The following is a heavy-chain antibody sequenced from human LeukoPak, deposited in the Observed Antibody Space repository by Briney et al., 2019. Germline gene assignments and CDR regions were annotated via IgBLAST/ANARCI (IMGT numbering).Heavy chain of an antibody. J-gene: IGHJ6*03. D-gene: IGHD3-10*01. CDR2: INPNSGGT. V-gene: IGHV1-2*02. CDR1: GYTFTDYY. CDR3: ARNCVVRGVTFYYMDV. Sequence: GASVKVSCKASGYTFTDYYMHWVRQAPGQGLEWMGWINPNSGGTNYAQKFQGRVTMTRDTSISTAYMELSRLRSDDTAVYYCARNCVVRGVTFYYMDVWGKGTTVTISS.